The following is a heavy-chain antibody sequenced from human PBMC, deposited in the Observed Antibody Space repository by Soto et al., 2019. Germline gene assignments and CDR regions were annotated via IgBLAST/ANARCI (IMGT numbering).Heavy chain of an antibody. CDR2: IYYSGST. V-gene: IGHV4-61*01. J-gene: IGHJ4*02. CDR1: DGSVGSGSYY. Sequence: TSETMSLTCTVSDGSVGSGSYYWSWIRQPPGKGLEWIGYIYYSGSTNYNPSLKSRVTISVDTSKNSLYLQMDSLRVEDTAVYYCARDGVLATGPIEYWGQGAQVTVSS. CDR3: ARDGVLATGPIEY. D-gene: IGHD5-12*01.